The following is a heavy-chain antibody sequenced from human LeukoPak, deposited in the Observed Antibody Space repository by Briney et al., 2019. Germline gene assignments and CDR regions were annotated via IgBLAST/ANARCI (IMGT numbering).Heavy chain of an antibody. CDR1: GFIFSNDW. D-gene: IGHD3-22*01. V-gene: IGHV3-74*01. CDR3: ARDQYYDSSGYMDY. Sequence: GGSLRLSCAASGFIFSNDWMHWVRQAPGKGLVWVSRIDFDGIRTNYADSVKGRFTISRDNAKNTLYLQMNSLRAEDTAVYYCARDQYYDSSGYMDYWGQGTLVTVSS. CDR2: IDFDGIRT. J-gene: IGHJ4*02.